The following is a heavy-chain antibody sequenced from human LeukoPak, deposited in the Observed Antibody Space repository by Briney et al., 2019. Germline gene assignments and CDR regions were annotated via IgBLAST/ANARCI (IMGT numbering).Heavy chain of an antibody. Sequence: GGSLRLSCAASGFTFSSYLMHWVRQAPGKGLVWVSHINGDGGTTTYADSVKGRFTISRDNAKNTLYLQMNSLRAEDTAVFYCARSNNYGFDYWGQGTLVTVSS. V-gene: IGHV3-74*03. CDR3: ARSNNYGFDY. CDR1: GFTFSSYL. D-gene: IGHD5-24*01. CDR2: INGDGGTT. J-gene: IGHJ4*02.